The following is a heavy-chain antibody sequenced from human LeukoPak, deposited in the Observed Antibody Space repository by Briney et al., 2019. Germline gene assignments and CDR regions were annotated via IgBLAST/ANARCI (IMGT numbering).Heavy chain of an antibody. V-gene: IGHV3-23*01. CDR1: GFTFSSYA. D-gene: IGHD3-9*01. J-gene: IGHJ4*02. CDR3: AKLIEMGLTGPIDY. Sequence: GGSLRLSCAASGFTFSSYAMSWVRQAPGKGLEWVSAISRSGGSTYYADSVKGRFTISRDNSKNTLYLQMNSLRAEDTAVYYCAKLIEMGLTGPIDYWGQGTLVTVSS. CDR2: ISRSGGST.